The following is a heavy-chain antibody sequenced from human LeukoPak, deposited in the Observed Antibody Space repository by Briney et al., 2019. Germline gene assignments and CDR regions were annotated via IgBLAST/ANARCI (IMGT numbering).Heavy chain of an antibody. Sequence: GGSLRLSCAASGFPFSSYAMSWVRQAPGKGLEWVSGVSGSGGSTYYADSVKGRFTISRDNSKNTVYLQMNSLRAEDTALYYRAKGIAAVRLSFDYWGQGTLVTVSS. CDR1: GFPFSSYA. D-gene: IGHD6-13*01. CDR2: VSGSGGST. V-gene: IGHV3-23*01. CDR3: AKGIAAVRLSFDY. J-gene: IGHJ4*02.